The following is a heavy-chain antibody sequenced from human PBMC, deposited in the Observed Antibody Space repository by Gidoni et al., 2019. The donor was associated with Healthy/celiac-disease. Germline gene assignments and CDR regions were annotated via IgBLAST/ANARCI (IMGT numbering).Heavy chain of an antibody. V-gene: IGHV4-38-2*02. D-gene: IGHD3-10*01. CDR1: GYSINSAYY. Sequence: QVQLQESGPGLVKPSETLSLTCSVSGYSINSAYYWGWIRQPPGKGLEWIGSIYHSGSTYYNPSLKSRLTISVDTSKNQFSLKLSSVTAADTAVYYCARAFWFGESPPGDWGQGTLVTVSS. CDR2: IYHSGST. CDR3: ARAFWFGESPPGD. J-gene: IGHJ4*02.